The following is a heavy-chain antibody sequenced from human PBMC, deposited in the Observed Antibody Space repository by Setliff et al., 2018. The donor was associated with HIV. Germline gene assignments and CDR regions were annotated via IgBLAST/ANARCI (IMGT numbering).Heavy chain of an antibody. Sequence: ASVKVSCKASGYTFTTYVVHWVRQAPGQRLEWMGWINVGSGNTKYSQKFQGRVTITRDTSASTAYMELSSLRSEDTAVYYCARDQALEMATKWGQGTLVTVSS. CDR3: ARDQALEMATK. CDR1: GYTFTTYV. J-gene: IGHJ4*02. CDR2: INVGSGNT. D-gene: IGHD5-12*01. V-gene: IGHV1-3*01.